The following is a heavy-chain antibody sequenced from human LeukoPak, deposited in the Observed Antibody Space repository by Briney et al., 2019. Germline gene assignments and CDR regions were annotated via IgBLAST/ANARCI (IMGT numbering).Heavy chain of an antibody. Sequence: SGGSLRLFCAASGFTFSDFWMMWVRQAPGKGLEWVANINQGGSEPYYVDPVQGRFTISRDNTKNLLFLQMNGLRVEDTAVYYCARLNWGRADSWGQGTLLTVSA. CDR1: GFTFSDFW. V-gene: IGHV3-7*01. D-gene: IGHD7-27*01. J-gene: IGHJ4*02. CDR2: INQGGSEP. CDR3: ARLNWGRADS.